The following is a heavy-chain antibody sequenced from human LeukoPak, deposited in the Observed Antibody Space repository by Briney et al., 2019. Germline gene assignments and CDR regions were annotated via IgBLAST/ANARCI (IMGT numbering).Heavy chain of an antibody. CDR2: IYYSGST. V-gene: IGHV4-59*01. D-gene: IGHD2-8*01. Sequence: SETLSLTCTVSGGSISSYYWSWIRQPPGKGLEWIGYIYYSGSTNYNPSLKSRVTISVDTSKNQFSLKLSSVTAADTAVYYCARVEGQGVVDVWGKGTTVTVSS. CDR3: ARVEGQGVVDV. CDR1: GGSISSYY. J-gene: IGHJ6*04.